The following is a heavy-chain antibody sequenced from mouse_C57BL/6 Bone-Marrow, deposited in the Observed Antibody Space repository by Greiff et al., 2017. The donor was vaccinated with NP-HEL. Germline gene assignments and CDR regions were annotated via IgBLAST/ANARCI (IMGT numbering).Heavy chain of an antibody. CDR3: AINYYAPWFAY. CDR2: IYPISGGT. D-gene: IGHD1-1*01. V-gene: IGHV1-72*01. CDR1: GYTFTSYW. J-gene: IGHJ3*01. Sequence: QVQLQQSGAELVKPGASVKLSCKASGYTFTSYWIHWVKQRPGRGLEWIGRIYPISGGTKYNEKFKSKATLTVDKPSSTAYMQLSSLTSEDSAVYFCAINYYAPWFAYWGQGTLVTVSA.